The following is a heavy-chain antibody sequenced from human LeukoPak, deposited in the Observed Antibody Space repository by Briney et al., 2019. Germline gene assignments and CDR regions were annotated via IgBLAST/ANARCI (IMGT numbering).Heavy chain of an antibody. J-gene: IGHJ4*02. CDR3: ARDPGMATIDYYFDY. D-gene: IGHD5-24*01. V-gene: IGHV3-66*01. Sequence: TGGSLRLSCAASGFTVSSNYMSWVRQAPGKGLEWVSVIYSGGSTHYADSVKGRFTISRDNSKNTLYLQMNSLRAEDTAVYYCARDPGMATIDYYFDYWGQGTLVTVSS. CDR1: GFTVSSNY. CDR2: IYSGGST.